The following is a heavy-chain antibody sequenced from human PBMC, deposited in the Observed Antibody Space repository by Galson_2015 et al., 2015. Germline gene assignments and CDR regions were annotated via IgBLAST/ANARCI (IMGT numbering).Heavy chain of an antibody. CDR2: IWYDGSNK. Sequence: SLRLSCAASGFTFSSYGMHWVRQAPGKGLEWVAVIWYDGSNKYYADSVKGRFTISRDNSKNTLYLQMNSPRAEDTAVYYCARDDYSDAFDIWGQGTMVTVSS. CDR1: GFTFSSYG. D-gene: IGHD3-16*01. CDR3: ARDDYSDAFDI. V-gene: IGHV3-33*01. J-gene: IGHJ3*02.